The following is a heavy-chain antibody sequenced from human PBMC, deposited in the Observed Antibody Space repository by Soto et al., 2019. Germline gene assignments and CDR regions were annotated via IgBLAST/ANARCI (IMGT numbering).Heavy chain of an antibody. CDR3: ASFLAHYDFWSGSYKGGVAFDI. V-gene: IGHV1-2*04. Sequence: VSCKASGYTFTGYYMHWVRQAPGQGLEWMGWINPNSGGTNYAKKFQGWVNMTRDTSISTAYMELSKLRSDDTAEYYCASFLAHYDFWSGSYKGGVAFDIWGQGTMVTVSS. CDR1: GYTFTGYY. D-gene: IGHD3-3*01. CDR2: INPNSGGT. J-gene: IGHJ3*02.